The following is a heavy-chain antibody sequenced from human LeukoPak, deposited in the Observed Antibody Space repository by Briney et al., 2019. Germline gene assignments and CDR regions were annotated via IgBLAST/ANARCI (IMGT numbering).Heavy chain of an antibody. CDR3: ARANIRVEPFFDS. CDR2: TYYRSKWFN. Sequence: SQTLSLTCAISGDSVSSNSAGWNWIRQSPSRGLEWLGRTYYRSKWFNDYAVSMKSRITINPDPSKNQFSLQPSSMTPEDTAVYYCARANIRVEPFFDSWGQGTLVTVSS. D-gene: IGHD1-14*01. CDR1: GDSVSSNSAG. V-gene: IGHV6-1*01. J-gene: IGHJ4*02.